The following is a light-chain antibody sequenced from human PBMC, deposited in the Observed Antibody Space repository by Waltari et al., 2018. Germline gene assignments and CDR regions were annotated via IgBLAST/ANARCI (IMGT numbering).Light chain of an antibody. CDR1: NLGDKY. J-gene: IGLJ3*02. CDR3: QAWDSDPV. V-gene: IGLV3-1*01. Sequence: SYEVTQPPSVSVSPGQTTSTPCSGDNLGDKYVSWYQQKPGQSPLLVIYQDFKRPSGVPERFSGSNSGNTATLTISGTQAMDEADYFCQAWDSDPVFGGGTKLTVL. CDR2: QDF.